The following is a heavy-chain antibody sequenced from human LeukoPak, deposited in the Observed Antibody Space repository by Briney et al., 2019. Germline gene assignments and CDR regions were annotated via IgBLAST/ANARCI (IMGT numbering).Heavy chain of an antibody. J-gene: IGHJ4*02. CDR3: AKLIIGLAAAGTSASDY. CDR1: GFSFSSYG. CDR2: IWYDGSNK. V-gene: IGHV3-33*06. D-gene: IGHD6-13*01. Sequence: GGSLRLSCAASGFSFSSYGMHWVRQAPGKGLEWVAVIWYDGSNKYYADSVKGRFTISRDNSKNTLYLQMNSLRAEDTAVYYCAKLIIGLAAAGTSASDYWGQGTLVTVSS.